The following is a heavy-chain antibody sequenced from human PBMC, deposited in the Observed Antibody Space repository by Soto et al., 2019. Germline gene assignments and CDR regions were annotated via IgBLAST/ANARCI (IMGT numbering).Heavy chain of an antibody. CDR2: IYYSGST. D-gene: IGHD6-19*01. CDR1: GGSISSGYYY. Sequence: PSETLSLTCSVSGGSISSGYYYWSWIRQPPGKGLEWIGNIYYSGSTNYNPSLKSRVTISVDTSKNQFSLKLSSVTAADTAVYYCARGDIGYSSGWYRRGAGYYYYGMDVWGQGTTVTVSS. V-gene: IGHV4-30-4*01. CDR3: ARGDIGYSSGWYRRGAGYYYYGMDV. J-gene: IGHJ6*02.